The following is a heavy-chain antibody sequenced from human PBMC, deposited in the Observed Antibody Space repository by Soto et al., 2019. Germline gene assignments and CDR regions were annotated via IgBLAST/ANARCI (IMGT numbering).Heavy chain of an antibody. CDR3: AVDYGGNSRCFDP. Sequence: PSQTPSLTCAISGDSVSSNSAAWNSIRPSPSRGLEWLGRIYYRSKWYDEYAASVKSRITINPDTSKNHFSLQMHSVAPEDTAMYYCAVDYGGNSRCFDPWGQGTLVTVSS. J-gene: IGHJ5*02. CDR1: GDSVSSNSAA. D-gene: IGHD4-17*01. V-gene: IGHV6-1*01. CDR2: IYYRSKWYD.